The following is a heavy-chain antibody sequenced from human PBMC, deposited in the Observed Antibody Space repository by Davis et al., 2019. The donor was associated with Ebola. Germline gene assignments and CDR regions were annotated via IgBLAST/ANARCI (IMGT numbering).Heavy chain of an antibody. D-gene: IGHD5-18*01. Sequence: MPSETLSLTCTVSGGSISSYYWSWVRQPPGKGLEWIGYSHYSGSTNYNPSLKSRVTISTDTSRSQFSLTLNSVTAADTAVYYCARGLYSYGYLYYFDFWGQGPLVTVSS. J-gene: IGHJ4*02. CDR3: ARGLYSYGYLYYFDF. CDR1: GGSISSYY. V-gene: IGHV4-59*08. CDR2: SHYSGST.